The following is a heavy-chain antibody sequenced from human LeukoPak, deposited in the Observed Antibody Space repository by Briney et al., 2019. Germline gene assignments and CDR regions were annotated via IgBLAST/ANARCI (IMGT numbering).Heavy chain of an antibody. CDR3: AKDREPGRIGSSWYLGFAY. CDR2: ISGSGGST. J-gene: IGHJ4*02. Sequence: PGGSLRLSCAASGFTFSSYGMSWVRQAPGKGLEWVSAISGSGGSTYYADPVKGRFTISRDNSKNTLYLQMNSLRAEDTAVYYCAKDREPGRIGSSWYLGFAYWGQGTLVTVSS. V-gene: IGHV3-23*01. D-gene: IGHD6-13*01. CDR1: GFTFSSYG.